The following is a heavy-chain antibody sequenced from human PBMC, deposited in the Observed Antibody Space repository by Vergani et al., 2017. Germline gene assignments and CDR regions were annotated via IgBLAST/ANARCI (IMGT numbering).Heavy chain of an antibody. Sequence: QVQLHLWGAGLLKTSETLSLTCAVSGAAFNSYQWTWIRQSPGRGLEWIGEIDDKGKSICNPTLKSRVTISVDNSKRHFSLHVTSVTAADSAMYYCVRRDFWVGPRTFDFWGAGTPVTVSS. CDR3: VRRDFWVGPRTFDF. V-gene: IGHV4-34*01. CDR1: GAAFNSYQ. D-gene: IGHD3-3*01. CDR2: IDDKGKS. J-gene: IGHJ3*01.